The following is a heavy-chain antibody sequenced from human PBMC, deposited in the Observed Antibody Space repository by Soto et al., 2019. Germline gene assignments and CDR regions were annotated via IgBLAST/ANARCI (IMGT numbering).Heavy chain of an antibody. CDR2: MRQDGNEK. J-gene: IGHJ5*02. Sequence: EVQLVESGGGLAQPGGSLRLSCAASGFTLSSYWMSWVRQAPGKGLEWVANMRQDGNEKDSLDSVEGRFTISRDNAKNSLYLPMSGLRVEDTALYYCARGGSKFDLWGQGTLVTVSS. CDR1: GFTLSSYW. CDR3: ARGGSKFDL. V-gene: IGHV3-7*04. D-gene: IGHD2-2*01.